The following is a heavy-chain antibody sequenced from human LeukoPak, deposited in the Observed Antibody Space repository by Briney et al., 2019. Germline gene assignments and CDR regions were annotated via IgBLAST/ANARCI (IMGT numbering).Heavy chain of an antibody. CDR1: GGSISSGGYY. CDR2: IYYSGST. J-gene: IGHJ4*02. Sequence: SETLSLTCTVSGGSISSGGYYWSWIRQPPGKGLEWIGYIYYSGSTNYNPSLKSRVTISVDTSKNQFSLKLSSATAADTAVYYCARFPYCSSTSCPEYYFDYWGQGTLVTVSS. CDR3: ARFPYCSSTSCPEYYFDY. D-gene: IGHD2-2*01. V-gene: IGHV4-61*08.